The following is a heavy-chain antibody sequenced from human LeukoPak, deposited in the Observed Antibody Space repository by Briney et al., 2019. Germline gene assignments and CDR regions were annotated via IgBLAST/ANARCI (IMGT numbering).Heavy chain of an antibody. D-gene: IGHD3-10*01. Sequence: GGSLRLSCGASGFTFSSYWMHWVRQAPGKGLVWVSRINNDGSSTSYADSVQGRFTISRDNAKNTLYLQMNSLSAEDTAVYYCAKKGPRGSYWYYCYMDVWGKGTTVTISS. V-gene: IGHV3-74*01. CDR1: GFTFSSYW. CDR2: INNDGSST. J-gene: IGHJ6*03. CDR3: AKKGPRGSYWYYCYMDV.